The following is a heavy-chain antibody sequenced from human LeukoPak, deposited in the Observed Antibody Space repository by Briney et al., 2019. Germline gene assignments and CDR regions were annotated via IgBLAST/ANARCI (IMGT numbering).Heavy chain of an antibody. Sequence: PSETLSLTCAVSGGSISSGGYSWSWIRQPPGKGLEWIGYIYHSGSTYYNPSLKSRVTISVDRSKNQFSLKLSSVTAADAAVYYCARRSPRGYLGYWGQGTLVTVSS. J-gene: IGHJ4*02. V-gene: IGHV4-30-2*01. CDR1: GGSISSGGYS. D-gene: IGHD3-10*01. CDR2: IYHSGST. CDR3: ARRSPRGYLGY.